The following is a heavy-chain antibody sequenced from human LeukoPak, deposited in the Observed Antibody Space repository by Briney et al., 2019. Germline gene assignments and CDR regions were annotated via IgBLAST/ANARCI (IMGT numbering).Heavy chain of an antibody. CDR1: GFTFITYG. V-gene: IGHV3-33*01. J-gene: IGHJ6*02. Sequence: GGSLRLSCAAFGFTFITYGMHWVRQAPGKGLEWVALIWYDGSSKYYADSVMGRFTISRDNSKNTVYLQMNSLRAEDTAVYYCAREINNYGMDVWGQGTTVTVSS. CDR3: AREINNYGMDV. CDR2: IWYDGSSK.